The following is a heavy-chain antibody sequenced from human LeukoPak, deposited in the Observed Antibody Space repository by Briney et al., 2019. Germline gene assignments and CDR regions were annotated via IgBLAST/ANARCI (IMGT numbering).Heavy chain of an antibody. CDR2: IYTTGRT. J-gene: IGHJ4*02. CDR3: ARELDASTYGPRFDS. V-gene: IGHV4-61*02. CDR1: GGSISSGFYY. Sequence: SQTLSLTCIVSGGSISSGFYYWSWVRQPAGQGLEWIGRIYTTGRTNYSPSLKSRVTISLDTSRNQFSLELSSVTAADTAVYYCARELDASTYGPRFDSWGQGTLVTVSS. D-gene: IGHD3-10*01.